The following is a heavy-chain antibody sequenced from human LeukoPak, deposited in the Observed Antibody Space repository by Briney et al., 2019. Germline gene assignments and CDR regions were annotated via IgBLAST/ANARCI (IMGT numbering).Heavy chain of an antibody. CDR1: GGSINSHY. V-gene: IGHV4-4*08. CDR2: IYSTGKN. Sequence: PSETPSLTCAVSGGSINSHYWGWIRQHPGKGLQWIGDIYSTGKNNYNPSLKSRVTISLDTSKSHLSLNLTSVLAADTAIYYCVRRDTGWNYFDYWGQGILVTVSS. D-gene: IGHD6-19*01. J-gene: IGHJ4*02. CDR3: VRRDTGWNYFDY.